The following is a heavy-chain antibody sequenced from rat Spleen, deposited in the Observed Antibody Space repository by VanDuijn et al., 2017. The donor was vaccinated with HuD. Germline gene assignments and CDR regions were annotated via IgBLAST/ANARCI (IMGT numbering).Heavy chain of an antibody. CDR3: ATDYFGGYVLDA. D-gene: IGHD1-11*01. V-gene: IGHV5-7*01. CDR2: ISYDGSST. CDR1: GFTFSDYN. J-gene: IGHJ4*01. Sequence: EVQLVESGGGLVQPGRSLKFSCAASGFTFSDYNMAWVRQAPKKGLEWVATISYDGSSTYYRDSVKGRFTISRDNAKSTLFLQMDSLRSEDTATYYCATDYFGGYVLDAWGQGTSVTVSS.